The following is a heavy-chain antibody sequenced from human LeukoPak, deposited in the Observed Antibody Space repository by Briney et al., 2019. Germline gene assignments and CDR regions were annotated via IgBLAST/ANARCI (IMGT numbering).Heavy chain of an antibody. CDR1: GYSISSGYY. D-gene: IGHD3-22*01. V-gene: IGHV4-38-2*02. Sequence: SETLSLTCTVSGYSISSGYYWGWIRQPPGKGLEWIGSIYHSGSTYYNPSLKSRVTISVDTSKNQFSLKLSSVTAADTAVYYCARESGYYDSSGYYYWFDPWGQGTLVTVSS. J-gene: IGHJ5*02. CDR2: IYHSGST. CDR3: ARESGYYDSSGYYYWFDP.